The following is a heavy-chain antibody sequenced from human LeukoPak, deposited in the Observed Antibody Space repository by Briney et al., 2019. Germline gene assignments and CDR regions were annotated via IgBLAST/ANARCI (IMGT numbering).Heavy chain of an antibody. Sequence: GGSLRLSCAASGFTFSSYSMNWVRQAPGKGLEWVSYISSSSSTIYYADSVKGRFTISRDNAKNSLYLQMNSLRAEDTAVYYCARAGAAAGTDYFDYWGQGTLVTVSS. J-gene: IGHJ4*02. V-gene: IGHV3-48*04. D-gene: IGHD6-13*01. CDR1: GFTFSSYS. CDR3: ARAGAAAGTDYFDY. CDR2: ISSSSSTI.